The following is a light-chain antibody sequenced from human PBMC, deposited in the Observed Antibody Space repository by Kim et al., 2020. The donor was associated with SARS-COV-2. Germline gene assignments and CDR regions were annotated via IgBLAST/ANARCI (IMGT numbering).Light chain of an antibody. Sequence: GQSVTFSCTGTSSTVGGYNYVSWYQQHPGKAPKLMIYDVNRRPSGVPDRFSASKSGNTASLTVSGLQAEDEADYYCISYAGNNVYVFGTGTKVTVL. CDR3: ISYAGNNVYV. J-gene: IGLJ1*01. V-gene: IGLV2-8*01. CDR1: SSTVGGYNY. CDR2: DVN.